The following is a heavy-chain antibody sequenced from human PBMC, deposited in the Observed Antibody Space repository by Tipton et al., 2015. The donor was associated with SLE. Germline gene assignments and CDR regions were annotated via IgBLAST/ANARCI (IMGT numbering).Heavy chain of an antibody. CDR1: GFTFDDYA. CDR2: ISGDGGST. Sequence: QLVQSGGGVVQPGGSLRLSCAASGFTFDDYAMHWVRQAPGKGLEWVSLISGDGGSTYYADSVKGRFTISRDNSKNSLYLQMNSLRAEDTAVYYCARVRWDAFDIWGQGTMVTVSS. CDR3: ARVRWDAFDI. J-gene: IGHJ3*02. D-gene: IGHD6-13*01. V-gene: IGHV3-43*02.